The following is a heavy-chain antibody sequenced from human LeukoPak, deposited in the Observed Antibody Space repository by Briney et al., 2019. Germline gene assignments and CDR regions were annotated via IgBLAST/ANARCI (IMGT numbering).Heavy chain of an antibody. Sequence: GGSLRLSCAASGFTFSDYYMSWIRQAPGKGLEWVSYISSSGSTIYYADSVKGRFTISRDNAKNSLYLQMNSLRAEDTAVYYCLGAPANKYYFDYWGQGTLVTVSS. V-gene: IGHV3-11*01. J-gene: IGHJ4*02. CDR3: LGAPANKYYFDY. CDR2: ISSSGSTI. D-gene: IGHD1/OR15-1a*01. CDR1: GFTFSDYY.